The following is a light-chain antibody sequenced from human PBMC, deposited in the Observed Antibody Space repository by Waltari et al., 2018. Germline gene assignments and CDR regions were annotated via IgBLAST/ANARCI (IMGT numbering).Light chain of an antibody. CDR3: SSYSTSSTLVV. V-gene: IGLV2-14*01. CDR1: SGDLGGYNF. J-gene: IGLJ2*01. Sequence: QSALTQPASVSGSPGQPITISFPGTSGDLGGYNFVSWYQHHPGKVPKLIIFEVSDRPSGVSNRFSGSKSGNTASLTISGLQAEDEADYYCSSYSTSSTLVVFGGGTKLTVL. CDR2: EVS.